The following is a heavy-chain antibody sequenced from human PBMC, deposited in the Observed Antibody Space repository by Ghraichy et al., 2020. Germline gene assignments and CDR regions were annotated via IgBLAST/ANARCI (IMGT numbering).Heavy chain of an antibody. CDR3: AQDPSPNSARYYYFDS. CDR1: GFSFSSYA. J-gene: IGHJ4*01. D-gene: IGHD6-19*01. V-gene: IGHV3-23*01. CDR2: ISGSGDIT. Sequence: GGSLRLSCGASGFSFSSYAMSWVRQAPGKGLAWFSGISGSGDITYYADSVKGRFTISRDNSKNTLYLQMKSLRGEDTALYYCAQDPSPNSARYYYFDSWGQGSLVTVSS.